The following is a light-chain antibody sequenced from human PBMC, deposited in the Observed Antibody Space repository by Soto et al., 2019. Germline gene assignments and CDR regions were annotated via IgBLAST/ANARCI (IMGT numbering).Light chain of an antibody. J-gene: IGLJ3*02. CDR3: QSYDSSLSWV. V-gene: IGLV1-40*01. CDR2: DNS. CDR1: TSNVGAGYD. Sequence: QSVLTQPPSVSGAPGQRVTISCTGSTSNVGAGYDIHWYQQLPGTAPKLLIYDNSNRPSGVPDRFSGSKSGTSASLAITGLQAEDEADYYCQSYDSSLSWVFGGGTQLTVL.